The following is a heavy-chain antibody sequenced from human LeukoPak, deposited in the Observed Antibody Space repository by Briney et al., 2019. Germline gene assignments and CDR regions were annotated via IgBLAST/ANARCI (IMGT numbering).Heavy chain of an antibody. CDR1: GYSFTSYW. CDR2: IYPGDSDT. J-gene: IGHJ6*02. CDR3: ARHGILKQQLVQGSYYYYGMDI. V-gene: IGHV5-51*01. Sequence: GESRKTSCKGSGYSFTSYWIGWVRQMPGKGLEWMGIIYPGDSDTRYSPSFQGQVTISADKSISTAYLQWSSLKASDTAMYYCARHGILKQQLVQGSYYYYGMDIWGQGTRVPVSS. D-gene: IGHD6-13*01.